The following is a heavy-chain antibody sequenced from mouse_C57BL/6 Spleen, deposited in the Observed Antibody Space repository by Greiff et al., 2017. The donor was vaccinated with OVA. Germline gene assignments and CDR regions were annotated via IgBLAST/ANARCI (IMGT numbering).Heavy chain of an antibody. CDR3: APYYGYPYYAMDY. D-gene: IGHD2-9*01. J-gene: IGHJ4*01. Sequence: VQLQQSGAELVKPGASVKLSCTASGFNIKDYYMHWVKQRTEQGLEWIGRIDPEDGDTKYAPKFQGKATITADTSSNTAYLQLSSLTSEDTAVYSCAPYYGYPYYAMDYWGQGTSVTVSS. V-gene: IGHV14-2*01. CDR2: IDPEDGDT. CDR1: GFNIKDYY.